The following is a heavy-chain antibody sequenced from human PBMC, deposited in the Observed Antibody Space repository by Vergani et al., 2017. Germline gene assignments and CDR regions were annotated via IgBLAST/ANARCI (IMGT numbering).Heavy chain of an antibody. D-gene: IGHD6-13*01. V-gene: IGHV1-69*13. Sequence: QVQLVQSVAEVKKPGSSVKVSCKASGGTFSSYAISWVRQAPGQGLEWMGRIIPIFGTANYAQKFQGRVTITADESTSTAYMELSSLRSEDTAVYYCARTVRQQLLYYYYGMDVWGQGTTVTVSS. J-gene: IGHJ6*02. CDR3: ARTVRQQLLYYYYGMDV. CDR2: IIPIFGTA. CDR1: GGTFSSYA.